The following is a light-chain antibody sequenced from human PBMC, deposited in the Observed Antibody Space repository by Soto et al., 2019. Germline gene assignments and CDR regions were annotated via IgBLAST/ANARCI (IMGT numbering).Light chain of an antibody. CDR3: QQYNNWPRT. CDR2: GAS. Sequence: EIVMTQSPATLSVSPGERATLSCRASQSVSSNLAWYQQKPGQAPRLLIYGASTRATAIPARFSGSGSGTEFTLTITSLQSGDFAVYYCQQYNNWPRTFGQGTKVEIK. CDR1: QSVSSN. J-gene: IGKJ1*01. V-gene: IGKV3-15*01.